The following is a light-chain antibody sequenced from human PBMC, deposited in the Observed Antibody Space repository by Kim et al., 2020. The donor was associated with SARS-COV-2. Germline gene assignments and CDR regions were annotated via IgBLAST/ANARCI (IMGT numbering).Light chain of an antibody. CDR1: SSDVGGHNF. CDR3: NSYAGSNNVA. V-gene: IGLV2-8*01. J-gene: IGLJ2*01. CDR2: EVN. Sequence: GQSVAISCTGTSSDVGGHNFVSWYQQHPGKAPKLMIYEVNKRPSGVPDRFSGSKSGNTASLTVSGLQAEDEADYYCNSYAGSNNVAFGGGTKLTVL.